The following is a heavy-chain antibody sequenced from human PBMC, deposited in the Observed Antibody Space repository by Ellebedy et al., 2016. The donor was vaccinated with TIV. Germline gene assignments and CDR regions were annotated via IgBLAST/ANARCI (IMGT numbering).Heavy chain of an antibody. Sequence: MPSETLSLTCTVSGGSISSSSYYWGWIRQPPGKGLEWIGEINHSGSTKYNSSLKSRVTISLDTSKNQFSLKLSSVTAADTAVYYCSRGATDQNWGQGILVTVSS. D-gene: IGHD2-21*02. CDR1: GGSISSSSYY. CDR3: SRGATDQN. CDR2: INHSGST. V-gene: IGHV4-39*07. J-gene: IGHJ4*02.